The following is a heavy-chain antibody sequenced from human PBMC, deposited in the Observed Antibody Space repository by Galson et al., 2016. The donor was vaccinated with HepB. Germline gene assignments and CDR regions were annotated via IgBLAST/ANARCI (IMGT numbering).Heavy chain of an antibody. V-gene: IGHV1-46*01. CDR2: INPSGGST. D-gene: IGHD3-3*01. CDR3: ARIPYYELWSEYETWGMDV. J-gene: IGHJ6*02. CDR1: GYTVTRYY. Sequence: SVKVSCKASGYTVTRYYMHWVRQAPGQGLEWMGIINPSGGSTSYAQKFQDRVTMTGDTSTSTVYMELSSLRSEDTAVYYCARIPYYELWSEYETWGMDVWGQGTTVTVSS.